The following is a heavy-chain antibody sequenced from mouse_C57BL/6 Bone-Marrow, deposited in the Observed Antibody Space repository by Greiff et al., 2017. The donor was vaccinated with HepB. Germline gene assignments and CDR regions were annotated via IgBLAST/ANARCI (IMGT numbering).Heavy chain of an antibody. V-gene: IGHV2-6*02. Sequence: VHLVESGPGLVAPSQSLSITCTVSGFSLTSYGVHWVRQPPGKGLEWLVVIWSDGSTTYNSALKSRLSISKDNSKSHVFLKMNSLQTDDTAMYYCARKMGGDYQYFDVWGTGTTVTVSS. CDR3: ARKMGGDYQYFDV. CDR1: GFSLTSYG. CDR2: IWSDGST. J-gene: IGHJ1*03. D-gene: IGHD2-4*01.